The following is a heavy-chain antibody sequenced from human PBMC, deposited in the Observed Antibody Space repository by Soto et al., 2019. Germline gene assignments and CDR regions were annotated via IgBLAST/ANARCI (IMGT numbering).Heavy chain of an antibody. J-gene: IGHJ4*01. CDR2: ITDNGGST. V-gene: IGHV3-23*01. CDR3: AKDICAPSSCNTAY. CDR1: GFMFSSYV. D-gene: IGHD2-15*01. Sequence: EVQLLESGGGLVQPGGSLRLSCAASGFMFSSYVMNWVRQAPGKGLEWVSSITDNGGSTYYAYSVTGRFTISRDTSKNSLNLPMNTLRAEHTAVQYRAKDICAPSSCNTAYWHEGALVTV.